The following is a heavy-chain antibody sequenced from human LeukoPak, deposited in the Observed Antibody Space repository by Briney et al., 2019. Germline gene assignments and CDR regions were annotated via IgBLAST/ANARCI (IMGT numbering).Heavy chain of an antibody. J-gene: IGHJ3*02. Sequence: GGSLRLSCAASGFTFSSYGMHWVRQAPGKGLEWVAFIRYDGSNKYYADSVKGRFTISRDNSKNTLYLQMNSLRAEDTAVYYCAKGNVLLWFGELAFDIWGQGTMVTVSS. V-gene: IGHV3-30*02. D-gene: IGHD3-10*01. CDR1: GFTFSSYG. CDR3: AKGNVLLWFGELAFDI. CDR2: IRYDGSNK.